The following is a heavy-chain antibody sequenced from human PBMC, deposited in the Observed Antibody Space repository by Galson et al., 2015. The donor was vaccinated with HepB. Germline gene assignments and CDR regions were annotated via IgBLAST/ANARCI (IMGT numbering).Heavy chain of an antibody. CDR2: TYYRSKWYN. D-gene: IGHD3-10*01. CDR1: GDSVSSNSAA. CDR3: ARFRGYYGSGNQYAGPYYYGMDV. J-gene: IGHJ6*02. Sequence: CAISGDSVSSNSAAWNWIRQSPSRGLEWLGRTYYRSKWYNDYAVSVKSRITINPDTSKNQFSLQLNSVTHEDTAVYYCARFRGYYGSGNQYAGPYYYGMDVWGQGTTVTVSS. V-gene: IGHV6-1*01.